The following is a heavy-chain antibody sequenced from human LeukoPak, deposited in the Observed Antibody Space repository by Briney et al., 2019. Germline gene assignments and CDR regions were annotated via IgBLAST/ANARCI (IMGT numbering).Heavy chain of an antibody. J-gene: IGHJ4*02. V-gene: IGHV4-61*01. CDR3: AVWNPPYFDY. CDR2: IYYSGST. Sequence: SETLSLTCTVSGGSVSSGSYYWSWIRQPPGKGLEWIGYIYYSGSTNYNPSLKSRVTISVDTSKNQFSLKLSSVTAADTAVYYCAVWNPPYFDYWGQGTLVTVSS. D-gene: IGHD1-1*01. CDR1: GGSVSSGSYY.